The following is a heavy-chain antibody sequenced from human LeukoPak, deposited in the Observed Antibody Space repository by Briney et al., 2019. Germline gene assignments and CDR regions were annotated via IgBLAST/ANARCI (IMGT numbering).Heavy chain of an antibody. CDR2: INHSGST. V-gene: IGHV4-34*01. Sequence: SETLSLTCAVYGGSFSGYYWSWIRQPPGKGLEWIGEINHSGSTNYNPSLKSRVTISVDASKNQFSLKLSSVTAADTAVYYCARGPDSGSYYAWFDPWGQGTLVTVSS. CDR1: GGSFSGYY. D-gene: IGHD3-10*01. CDR3: ARGPDSGSYYAWFDP. J-gene: IGHJ5*02.